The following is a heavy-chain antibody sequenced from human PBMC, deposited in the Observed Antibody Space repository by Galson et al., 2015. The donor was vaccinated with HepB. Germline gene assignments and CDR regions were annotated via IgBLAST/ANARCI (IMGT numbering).Heavy chain of an antibody. CDR1: GFTFSSYW. CDR3: ARAPDGSYFAFDV. D-gene: IGHD1-26*01. CDR2: IKQDGSEK. Sequence: SLRLSCAASGFTFSSYWMSWVRQAPGKGLEWVANIKQDGSEKYYVDSVKGRFTISRDNAKNSLYLQMNSLRAEDTAVYYCARAPDGSYFAFDVWGQGTMVTVSS. J-gene: IGHJ3*01. V-gene: IGHV3-7*03.